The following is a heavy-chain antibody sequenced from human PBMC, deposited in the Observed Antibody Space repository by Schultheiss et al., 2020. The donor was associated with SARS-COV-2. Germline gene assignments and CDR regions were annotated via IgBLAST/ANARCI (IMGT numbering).Heavy chain of an antibody. D-gene: IGHD6-13*01. CDR2: IWYDGSNK. J-gene: IGHJ3*02. V-gene: IGHV3-33*08. Sequence: GESLKISCAASGFTFSSYGMHWVRQAPGKGLEWVAVIWYDGSNKYYADSVKGRFTISRDNSKNTLYLQMNSLRAEDTAVYYCARGSMGGGSSWFGGDAFDIWGQGTMVTVSS. CDR3: ARGSMGGGSSWFGGDAFDI. CDR1: GFTFSSYG.